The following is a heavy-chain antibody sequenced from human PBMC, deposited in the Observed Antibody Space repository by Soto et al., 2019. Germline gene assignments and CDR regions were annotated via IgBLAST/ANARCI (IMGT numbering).Heavy chain of an antibody. CDR2: ISAYNGNT. Sequence: QVPLVQSGAEVKKPGASVKVSCKASGYTFTSYGISWVRQAPGQGLEWMGWISAYNGNTNYAQKLQGRVTMTTDTSTSTAYMELRSLISDDTAVYYCARGLRYFDWLLTRFDSWFQGTLVTVSS. CDR1: GYTFTSYG. D-gene: IGHD3-9*01. J-gene: IGHJ4*02. V-gene: IGHV1-18*01. CDR3: ARGLRYFDWLLTRFDS.